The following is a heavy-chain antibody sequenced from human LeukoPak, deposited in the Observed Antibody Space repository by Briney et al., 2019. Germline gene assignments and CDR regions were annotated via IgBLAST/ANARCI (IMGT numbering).Heavy chain of an antibody. CDR3: ARRRCSGGSCPYYFDY. D-gene: IGHD2-15*01. Sequence: RGESLKICCKGSGYRFTSNWIAWVRQMPGKGLEWMGVIYPGDSDTRYSPSFQGQVTISADKSISTAYLQWSSLKASDTAMYYCARRRCSGGSCPYYFDYWGQGTLVTVSS. V-gene: IGHV5-51*01. CDR1: GYRFTSNW. J-gene: IGHJ4*02. CDR2: IYPGDSDT.